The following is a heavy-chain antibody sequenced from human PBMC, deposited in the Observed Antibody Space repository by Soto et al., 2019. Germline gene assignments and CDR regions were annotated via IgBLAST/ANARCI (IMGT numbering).Heavy chain of an antibody. V-gene: IGHV3-23*01. J-gene: IGHJ6*02. CDR1: GFTFSSYA. CDR2: ISGSGGST. Sequence: GGSLRLSCAASGFTFSSYAMSWVRQAPGKGLEWVSAISGSGGSTYCADSVKGRFTISRDNSKNTLYLQMNSLRAEDTAVYYCAKDLGGSYWSYYYGMDVWGQGTTVTVSS. CDR3: AKDLGGSYWSYYYGMDV. D-gene: IGHD1-26*01.